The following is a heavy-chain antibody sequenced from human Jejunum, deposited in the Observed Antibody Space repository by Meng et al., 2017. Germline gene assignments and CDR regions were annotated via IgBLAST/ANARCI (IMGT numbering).Heavy chain of an antibody. CDR1: VPSLNNPNW. CDR2: IFHTGST. D-gene: IGHD5-24*01. Sequence: QLQFPGPGPGLVKPSRTLSLTFPASVPSLNNPNWYSWVRQSPEKGLEWFGEIFHTGSTNYNPSLKSRVTISIDKSKTLLSLNLRSVTAADTAVYYCAKAAAYNLDYWGQGTLVTVSS. J-gene: IGHJ4*02. CDR3: AKAAAYNLDY. V-gene: IGHV4-4*02.